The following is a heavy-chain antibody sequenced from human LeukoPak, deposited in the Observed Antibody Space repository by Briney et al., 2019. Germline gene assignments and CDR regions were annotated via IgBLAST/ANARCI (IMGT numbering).Heavy chain of an antibody. J-gene: IGHJ6*03. Sequence: SETLSLTCTVSGGSISSGSYYWSWIRQPAGKGLEWIGRIYTSGSTNYNPSLKSRVTISVDTSKNQFSLKPSSVTAADTAVYYCASEPSIAARNYYYYYMDVWGKGTTVTVSS. CDR2: IYTSGST. CDR1: GGSISSGSYY. D-gene: IGHD6-6*01. CDR3: ASEPSIAARNYYYYYMDV. V-gene: IGHV4-61*02.